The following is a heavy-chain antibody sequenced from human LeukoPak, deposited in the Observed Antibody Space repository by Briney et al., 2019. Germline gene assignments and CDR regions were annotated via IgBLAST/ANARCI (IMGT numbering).Heavy chain of an antibody. D-gene: IGHD1-7*01. V-gene: IGHV3-53*01. CDR3: ASSNWNSANYYYAMDV. J-gene: IGHJ6*02. CDR2: IHTGGSA. CDR1: GLSVRSNY. Sequence: PGGSLRLSCAASGLSVRSNYLTWVRQVPGKGLEWVSVIHTGGSAYYADSVKGRFIISRDNSKNTLYLQINNLRAEDTAVYYCASSNWNSANYYYAMDVWGQGTTVIVSS.